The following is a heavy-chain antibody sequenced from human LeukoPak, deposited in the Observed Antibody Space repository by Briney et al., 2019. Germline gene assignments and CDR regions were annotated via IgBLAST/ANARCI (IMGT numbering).Heavy chain of an antibody. CDR1: GGSISSYY. Sequence: PSETLSLTCTVSGGSISSYYWSWIRQPPGKGLEWIGYIYYSGGTNYNPSLKSRVTISVDTSKNQFSLKLSSVTAADTAVYYCARGNSRLSAFDYWGQGTLVTVSS. CDR3: ARGNSRLSAFDY. V-gene: IGHV4-59*01. J-gene: IGHJ4*02. CDR2: IYYSGGT. D-gene: IGHD4-23*01.